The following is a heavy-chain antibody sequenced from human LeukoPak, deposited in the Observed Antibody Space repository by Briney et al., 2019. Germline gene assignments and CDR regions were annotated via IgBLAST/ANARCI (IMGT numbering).Heavy chain of an antibody. CDR3: ARVGGLYDSSGYSDY. J-gene: IGHJ4*02. V-gene: IGHV4-34*01. CDR1: GGSFSGYY. Sequence: PSETLSHTCAVYGGSFSGYYWSWIRQHPGKGLEWIGEINHSGSTNYNPSLKSRVTISVDTSKNQFSLKLSSVTAADTAVYYCARVGGLYDSSGYSDYWGQGTLVTVSS. D-gene: IGHD3-22*01. CDR2: INHSGST.